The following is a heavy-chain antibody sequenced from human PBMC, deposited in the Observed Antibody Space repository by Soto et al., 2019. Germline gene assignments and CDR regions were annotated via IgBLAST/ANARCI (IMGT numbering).Heavy chain of an antibody. J-gene: IGHJ4*03. CDR3: ARVHVDTYMLICFYGMDY. CDR1: GGTFSRDS. D-gene: IGHD3-16*01. Sequence: GASVKVSCKAFGGTFSRDSIYWVRQGPGQGLEWMGGIIPNFGTTNYAQKVQGRATITADESTSTVYMELSSLRSDDTAVYYCARVHVDTYMLICFYGMDYWGQGTLVTVSS. CDR2: IIPNFGTT. V-gene: IGHV1-69*13.